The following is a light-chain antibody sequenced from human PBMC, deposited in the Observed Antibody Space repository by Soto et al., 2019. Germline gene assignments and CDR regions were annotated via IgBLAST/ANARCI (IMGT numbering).Light chain of an antibody. CDR3: GTWDSSLSAVV. Sequence: QSVLTQPPSVSAAPGQKVAISCSGSSSNIANNFVSWYQHLPGTAPKLLIFDNNKRPSGIPDRFSGSKSGTSATLGITGLQTGDEADYYCGTWDSSLSAVVFGGGTQLTVL. CDR2: DNN. CDR1: SSNIANNF. J-gene: IGLJ2*01. V-gene: IGLV1-51*01.